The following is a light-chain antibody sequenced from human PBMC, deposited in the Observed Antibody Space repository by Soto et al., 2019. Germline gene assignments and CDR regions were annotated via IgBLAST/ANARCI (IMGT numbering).Light chain of an antibody. CDR1: QSVSSSY. J-gene: IGKJ1*01. V-gene: IGKV3-15*01. Sequence: EIVLTQSPGTLSLSPVERSTLSFISIQSVSSSYLAWYQQKPGQAPRLLIYGASTRATGIPARFSGSGSGTEFTLTISSLQSEDFAVYYCQQYNNWLWTFGQGTKVDIK. CDR3: QQYNNWLWT. CDR2: GAS.